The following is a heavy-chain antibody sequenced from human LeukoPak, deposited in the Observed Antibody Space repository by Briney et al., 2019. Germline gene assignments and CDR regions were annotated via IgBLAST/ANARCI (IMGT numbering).Heavy chain of an antibody. D-gene: IGHD3-22*01. CDR3: VRGDYSDSSGPGY. CDR2: ISSGGSAR. V-gene: IGHV3-11*01. J-gene: IGHJ4*02. CDR1: GFTFSDYY. Sequence: GGSLRLSCAASGFTFSDYYMSWIRRAPGKGLQWVSHISSGGSARYYADSVKGRFIISRDNTKNSLYLQMNSLRAEDTAVYYCVRGDYSDSSGPGYWGQGTLVTVSS.